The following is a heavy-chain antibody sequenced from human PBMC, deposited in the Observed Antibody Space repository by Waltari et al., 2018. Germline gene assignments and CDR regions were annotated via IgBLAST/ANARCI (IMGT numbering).Heavy chain of an antibody. Sequence: EVQLVESGGGLVQPGGSLRLSCAVSGFTFINNAISWVRQAPGKGLGGVSATGDGGSVTYYADSAKGRFSISRDNSKNTVYLQMNSLRAEDSALYYCARGFGELLPLDYWGQGTLVTVST. J-gene: IGHJ4*02. CDR3: ARGFGELLPLDY. V-gene: IGHV3-23*04. D-gene: IGHD3-10*01. CDR1: GFTFINNA. CDR2: TGDGGSVT.